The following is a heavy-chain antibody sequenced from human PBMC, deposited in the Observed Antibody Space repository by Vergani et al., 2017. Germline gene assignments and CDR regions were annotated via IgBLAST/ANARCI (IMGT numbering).Heavy chain of an antibody. V-gene: IGHV4-38-2*01. CDR2: IYRTGST. Sequence: QVQLQESGPTLVKSSETLSLSCVVSGYSIRDGYYWAWIRQTPGRGMEWIGSIYRTGSTYYRPSLKSRVTLSLDTSTNQFSLKLTSVTAAETALYFCARNSXLGNTFYGGKFDDWGRGTLVTVSS. CDR1: GYSIRDGYY. D-gene: IGHD3-16*01. CDR3: ARNSXLGNTFYGGKFDD. J-gene: IGHJ4*02.